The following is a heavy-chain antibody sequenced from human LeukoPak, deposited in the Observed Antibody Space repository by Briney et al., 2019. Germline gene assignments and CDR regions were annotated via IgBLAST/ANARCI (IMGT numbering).Heavy chain of an antibody. Sequence: SETLSLTCIVSGGSISSLNLWSWLRQPPGKGLEWIGEMYLGGTTNFNPSLKSRVTILIDKSKNQLSLQLTSVTAADTAVYYCAGLEGRYSIDWSYFFDYWGQGALVTVSS. CDR2: MYLGGTT. CDR1: GGSISSLNL. J-gene: IGHJ4*02. CDR3: AGLEGRYSIDWSYFFDY. V-gene: IGHV4-4*02. D-gene: IGHD6-19*01.